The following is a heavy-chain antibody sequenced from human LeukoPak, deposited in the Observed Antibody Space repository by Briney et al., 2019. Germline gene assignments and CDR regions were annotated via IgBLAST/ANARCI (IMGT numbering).Heavy chain of an antibody. J-gene: IGHJ4*02. CDR1: GGSLSSYY. CDR3: ARVFMGSGSYSVDY. V-gene: IGHV4-4*07. Sequence: SETLSLTCTVSGGSLSSYYWSWIRQPAGKGLEWIGRIYTSGSTNYNPSLKSRVTMSVDTSKNQFSLKLSSVTAADTAVYYCARVFMGSGSYSVDYWGQGTLVTVSS. CDR2: IYTSGST. D-gene: IGHD3-10*01.